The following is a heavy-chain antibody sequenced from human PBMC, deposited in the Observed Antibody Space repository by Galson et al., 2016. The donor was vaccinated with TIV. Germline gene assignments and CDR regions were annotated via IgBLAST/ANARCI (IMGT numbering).Heavy chain of an antibody. J-gene: IGHJ6*03. CDR1: GGSFSGHY. CDR3: AREFESYENSRYYHYYMDV. Sequence: SETLSLTCAVYGGSFSGHYWSWIRQPPGKGLEYIGKVNLGGFTNHAPSLKSRVTISIDTSKNQFSLKLSPVTAADTAVHYCAREFESYENSRYYHYYMDVWGKGTTVTVSS. V-gene: IGHV4-34*01. CDR2: VNLGGFT. D-gene: IGHD3-22*01.